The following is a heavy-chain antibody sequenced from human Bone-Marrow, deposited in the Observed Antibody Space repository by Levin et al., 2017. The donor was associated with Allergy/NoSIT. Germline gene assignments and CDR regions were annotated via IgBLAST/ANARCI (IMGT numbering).Heavy chain of an antibody. CDR3: ARGSGIFSSFDY. V-gene: IGHV3-7*01. Sequence: PGGSLRLSCTVSGFTFSNYWMSWVRQAPGKGLEWVANVNLDESEKNYVGSVKGRFTISRDNAKSSLYLQVNSLRVEDTAVYYCARGSGIFSSFDYWGQGILVTVSS. D-gene: IGHD3-10*01. CDR1: GFTFSNYW. J-gene: IGHJ4*02. CDR2: VNLDESEK.